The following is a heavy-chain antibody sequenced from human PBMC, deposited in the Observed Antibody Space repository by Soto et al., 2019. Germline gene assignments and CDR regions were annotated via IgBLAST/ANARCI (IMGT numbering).Heavy chain of an antibody. CDR3: ATVRQLVGYFYYCMDV. D-gene: IGHD6-13*01. V-gene: IGHV1-58*01. J-gene: IGHJ6*03. CDR1: GFTFTSSA. CDR2: IGVCNGNT. Sequence: SVTLYCQAAGFTFTSSAVQWVRQARGQRLEWIGWIGVCNGNTNYAQRFKDRVTITTDMSTSTAYMELRGLRSDDTAVYYCATVRQLVGYFYYCMDVWGKGTTVTVSS.